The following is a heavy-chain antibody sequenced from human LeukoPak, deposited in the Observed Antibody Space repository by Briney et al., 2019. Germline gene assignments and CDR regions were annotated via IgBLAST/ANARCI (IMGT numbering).Heavy chain of an antibody. J-gene: IGHJ4*02. D-gene: IGHD3-10*01. Sequence: RAGGSLRLSCAASGFTFSTLEMTWVRQAPGKGLEWVSYISSSGSTIYYADSVKGRFTISRDNAKNSLYVQMNSLRVEDTAIYHCARGRFGLDWGQGTLVTVSS. V-gene: IGHV3-48*03. CDR2: ISSSGSTI. CDR3: ARGRFGLD. CDR1: GFTFSTLE.